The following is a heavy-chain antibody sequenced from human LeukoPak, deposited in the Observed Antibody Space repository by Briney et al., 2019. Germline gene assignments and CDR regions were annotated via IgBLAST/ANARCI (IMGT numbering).Heavy chain of an antibody. CDR2: ISVASNT. CDR3: ADYGVSGVRNNFY. D-gene: IGHD3-3*01. CDR1: GLAFSSYA. J-gene: IGHJ4*02. Sequence: GGSLRLSCAASGLAFSSYAMSWVRQAPGKGLEWVSTISVASNTFYADSVKGRFTISRDNSRNTVYLQMTSLRADDTAVYYCADYGVSGVRNNFYRGQGTLVTVSS. V-gene: IGHV3-23*01.